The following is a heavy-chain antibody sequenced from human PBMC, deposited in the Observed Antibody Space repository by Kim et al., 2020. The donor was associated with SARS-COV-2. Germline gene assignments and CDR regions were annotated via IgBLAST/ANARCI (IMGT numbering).Heavy chain of an antibody. CDR2: IGTAGDT. CDR1: GFTFSSYD. V-gene: IGHV3-13*01. CDR3: ARSSLAPYYYGMDV. Sequence: GGSLRLSCAASGFTFSSYDMHWVRQATGKGLEWVSAIGTAGDTYYPGSVKGRFTISRENAKNSLYLQMNSLRAGDTAVYYCARSSLAPYYYGMDVWGQGTTVTVSS. J-gene: IGHJ6*02.